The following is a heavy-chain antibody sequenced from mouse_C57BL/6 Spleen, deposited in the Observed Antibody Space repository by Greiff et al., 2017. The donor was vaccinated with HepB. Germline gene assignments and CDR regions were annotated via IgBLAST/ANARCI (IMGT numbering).Heavy chain of an antibody. V-gene: IGHV1-82*01. D-gene: IGHD2-1*01. J-gene: IGHJ3*01. Sequence: QVQLQQSGPELVKPGASVKISCKASGYAFSSSWMNWVKQRPGKGLEWIGRIYPGDGDTNYNGKFKGKATLTADKSSSTAYMQLSSLASEDSAVYFCARGGKVPVAYWGQGTLVTVSA. CDR2: IYPGDGDT. CDR1: GYAFSSSW. CDR3: ARGGKVPVAY.